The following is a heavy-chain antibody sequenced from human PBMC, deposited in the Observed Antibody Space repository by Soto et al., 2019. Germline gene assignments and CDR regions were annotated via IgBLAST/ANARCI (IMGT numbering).Heavy chain of an antibody. V-gene: IGHV3-23*01. CDR1: GFTFSSYA. Sequence: EVQLLESGGGLVQPGGSLRLSCAASGFTFSSYAMSWVRQAPGKGLEWVSAISGSGGSTYYADSVKGRFTISRDNSKNALYLQMNSLRAEDTAVYYCAKDGARWLQLGGAFDYWGQGTLVTVSS. CDR3: AKDGARWLQLGGAFDY. CDR2: ISGSGGST. J-gene: IGHJ4*02. D-gene: IGHD5-12*01.